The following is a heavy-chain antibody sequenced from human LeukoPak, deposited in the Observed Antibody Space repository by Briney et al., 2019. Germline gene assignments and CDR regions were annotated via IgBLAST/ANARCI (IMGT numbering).Heavy chain of an antibody. V-gene: IGHV4-31*03. Sequence: PSETLSLTCTVSGGSFSSGGYYWSWIRQHPGKGLEWIGYIYSSGSTYYNPSLKSRVTISVDTSKNQFSLKLSSVTAADTAVYYCARVHNDYGDYYYGMDVWGQGTTVTVSS. CDR1: GGSFSSGGYY. CDR3: ARVHNDYGDYYYGMDV. J-gene: IGHJ6*02. CDR2: IYSSGST. D-gene: IGHD4-17*01.